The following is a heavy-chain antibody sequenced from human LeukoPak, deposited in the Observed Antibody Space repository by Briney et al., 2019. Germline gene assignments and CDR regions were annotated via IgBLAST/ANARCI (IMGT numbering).Heavy chain of an antibody. CDR1: GYTFTNYA. CDR2: INPSNGDT. J-gene: IGHJ6*02. CDR3: ARERWHCRVNCYSVYYYALDV. V-gene: IGHV1-3*01. Sequence: ASVTVSCKGSGYTFTNYAVHWVRQAPGQRLEWVGWINPSNGDTKYSQNFQGRVTVTSDTSAATAYVELNSLTSEDTAVYYCARERWHCRVNCYSVYYYALDVWGQGTTVTVSS. D-gene: IGHD2-15*01.